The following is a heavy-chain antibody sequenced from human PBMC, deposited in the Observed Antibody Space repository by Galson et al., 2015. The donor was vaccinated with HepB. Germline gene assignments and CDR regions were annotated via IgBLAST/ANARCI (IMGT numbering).Heavy chain of an antibody. CDR1: GFTFSGSA. CDR3: TRRRYYNSGTFAHDRGSAMDV. CDR2: IRTKANSYAT. D-gene: IGHD3-10*01. J-gene: IGHJ6*02. V-gene: IGHV3-73*01. Sequence: GSLRLSCAGSGFTFSGSAIHWVRQAAGQGLEWVGRIRTKANSYATTYAESVKGRFTISRDDPNNTAYLHMNSLKTEDTAVYYCTRRRYYNSGTFAHDRGSAMDVWGQGTTVTVSS.